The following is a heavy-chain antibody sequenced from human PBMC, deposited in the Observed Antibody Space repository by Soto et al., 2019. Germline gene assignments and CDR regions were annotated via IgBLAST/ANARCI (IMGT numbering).Heavy chain of an antibody. Sequence: QLQLQESGPGLVKPSETLSLTCAVSGGSITSSSYYWGWIRQAPGRGLEWIGNIYYRGSTYYNPSLESRVSISADTSKNQLSLNLRSVPAADTAVYYCASPAGADHTFDYWGQGILVTVSS. J-gene: IGHJ4*02. CDR2: IYYRGST. CDR1: GGSITSSSYY. CDR3: ASPAGADHTFDY. V-gene: IGHV4-39*01.